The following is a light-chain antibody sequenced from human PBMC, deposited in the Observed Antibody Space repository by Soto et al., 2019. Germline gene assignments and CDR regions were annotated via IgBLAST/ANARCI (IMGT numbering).Light chain of an antibody. CDR3: QQYTDWPRT. Sequence: ETVLTQSPGTLSLSPGERATLSCRASQSVSSNLAWYQQKPGQAPRLLITGVSSRATGIHARFSGSGSGTEFTLTIRSLQSEDFAVYYCQQYTDWPRTFGQGTKVDIK. V-gene: IGKV3D-15*01. J-gene: IGKJ1*01. CDR1: QSVSSN. CDR2: GVS.